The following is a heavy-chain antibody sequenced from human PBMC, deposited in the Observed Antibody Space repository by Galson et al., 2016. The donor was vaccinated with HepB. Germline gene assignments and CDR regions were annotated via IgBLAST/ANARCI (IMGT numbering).Heavy chain of an antibody. CDR3: ARALIDGWHNFDS. CDR1: GFTFATYP. V-gene: IGHV3-30*04. J-gene: IGHJ4*02. CDR2: MSNDGSQK. Sequence: SLRLSCAGSGFTFATYPLHWVRQAPGKGLEWVAIMSNDGSQKYYADSVNGRFTISRDNSRNTLYLQMNSLRTEDTYLYYCARALIDGWHNFDSWGQGTLVVVSS. D-gene: IGHD3-16*02.